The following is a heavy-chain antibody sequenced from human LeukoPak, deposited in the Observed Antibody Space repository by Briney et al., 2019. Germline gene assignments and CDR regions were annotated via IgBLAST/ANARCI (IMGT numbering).Heavy chain of an antibody. Sequence: GGSLRLSCAASGFTFSDYYMSWIRQASGKGLEWVSYISSSGSTIYYADSVKGRFTISRDNAENSLYLQMNSLRAEDTAVYYCARDASLRYYYGMDVWGQGTTVTVSS. D-gene: IGHD6-6*01. V-gene: IGHV3-11*01. J-gene: IGHJ6*02. CDR2: ISSSGSTI. CDR3: ARDASLRYYYGMDV. CDR1: GFTFSDYY.